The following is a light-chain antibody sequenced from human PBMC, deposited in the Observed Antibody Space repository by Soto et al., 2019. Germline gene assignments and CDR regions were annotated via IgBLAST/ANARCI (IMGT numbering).Light chain of an antibody. CDR1: QSVNSN. CDR3: HQDFNLPWT. J-gene: IGKJ1*01. V-gene: IGKV3-15*01. CDR2: GAS. Sequence: DIVMTQSPATLSVSPGERATLSCRASQSVNSNLAWYQQKPGQAPRLLIYGASTRATGIPARFSGSGSGTEFTLTISSLQPEDFAVYFCHQDFNLPWTFGQGTKVDIK.